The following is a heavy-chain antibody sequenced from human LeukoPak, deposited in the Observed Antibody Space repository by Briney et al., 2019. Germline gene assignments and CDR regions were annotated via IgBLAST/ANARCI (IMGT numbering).Heavy chain of an antibody. CDR3: ARQSRDGSKTRGYYFDY. D-gene: IGHD3-10*01. V-gene: IGHV5-51*01. J-gene: IGHJ4*02. Sequence: GESLNISVQASGYSFINYWIGWVAQIPGKGLDSTRIIFPAGSDTSYSASFQGQVTISADKSISTVYLQWSSLKASDTAMYYCARQSRDGSKTRGYYFDYWGQGTLVTVSS. CDR1: GYSFINYW. CDR2: IFPAGSDT.